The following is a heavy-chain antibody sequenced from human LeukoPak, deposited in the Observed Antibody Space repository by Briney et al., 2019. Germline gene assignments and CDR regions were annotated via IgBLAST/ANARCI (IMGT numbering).Heavy chain of an antibody. V-gene: IGHV3-21*04. CDR3: AREFGYCSSTSCPLGF. CDR1: GFTFSSYS. Sequence: GGSLRLSCAASGFTFSSYSMNWVRQAPGKGLEWVSSISSSSSYIYYADSVKGRFTISRDNAKNSLYLQMNSLRAEDTALYYCAREFGYCSSTSCPLGFWGQGTPVTVSS. J-gene: IGHJ4*02. D-gene: IGHD2-2*03. CDR2: ISSSSSYI.